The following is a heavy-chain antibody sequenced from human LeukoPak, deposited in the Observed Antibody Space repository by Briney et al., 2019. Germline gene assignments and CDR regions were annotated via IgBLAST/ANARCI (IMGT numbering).Heavy chain of an antibody. Sequence: GGSLRLSCADSGLTFSYFAMHWVRQAPGKGLEWVSVISYDGKNKYYADSVKGRFTISRDNSKNTLYLEMNSLRAEDTAIYYCATYRQVLLPFESWGQGTLVTVSS. CDR3: ATYRQVLLPFES. CDR1: GLTFSYFA. D-gene: IGHD2-8*02. J-gene: IGHJ4*02. V-gene: IGHV3-30*04. CDR2: ISYDGKNK.